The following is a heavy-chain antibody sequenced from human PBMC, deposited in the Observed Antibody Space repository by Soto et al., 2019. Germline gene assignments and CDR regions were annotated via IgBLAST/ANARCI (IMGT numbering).Heavy chain of an antibody. Sequence: SGPTLVNPTQTLTLTCTFSGFSLSTSGVGVGWIRQPPGKALEWLALIYWDDDKRYSPSLKSRLTITKDTSKNQVVLTMTNMDPVDTATYYCAHRRRFCSGNSCYSIWFYFCGQGTLVTVSS. J-gene: IGHJ4*02. V-gene: IGHV2-5*02. CDR2: IYWDDDK. CDR3: AHRRRFCSGNSCYSIWFYF. CDR1: GFSLSTSGVG. D-gene: IGHD2-15*01.